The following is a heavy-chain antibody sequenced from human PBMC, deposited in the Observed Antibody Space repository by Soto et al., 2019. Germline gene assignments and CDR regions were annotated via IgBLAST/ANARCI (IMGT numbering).Heavy chain of an antibody. Sequence: QVQLQESGPGLVKPSETLSLTCTVSGGSISSYYWSWIRQPPGKGLEWIGFIYYTGSTNFNPSLQSRVTISVDKSKNQFSLELSSATAADTAVYYCARHALVSFGDPWFFDLWGRGTLVTVSS. CDR3: ARHALVSFGDPWFFDL. V-gene: IGHV4-59*08. CDR2: IYYTGST. J-gene: IGHJ2*01. D-gene: IGHD3-10*01. CDR1: GGSISSYY.